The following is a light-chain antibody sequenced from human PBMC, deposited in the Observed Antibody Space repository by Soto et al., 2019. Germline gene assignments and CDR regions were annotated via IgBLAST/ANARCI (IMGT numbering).Light chain of an antibody. Sequence: EIVLTQSPGTLSLSPGESATLSCRASRSVSNYLAWYQQKPGQAPSLLIYGAFTRATGIPARFSGSGSGTDFTLTISSLEPEDFAVDYCQQRSNWPPVFCQGIRLEIK. CDR3: QQRSNWPPV. J-gene: IGKJ5*01. V-gene: IGKV3-11*01. CDR2: GAF. CDR1: RSVSNY.